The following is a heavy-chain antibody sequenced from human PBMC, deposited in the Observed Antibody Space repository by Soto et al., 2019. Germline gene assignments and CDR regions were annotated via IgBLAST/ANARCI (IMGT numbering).Heavy chain of an antibody. CDR1: GGSFSGYY. CDR2: INHSGST. V-gene: IGHV4-34*01. J-gene: IGHJ4*02. Sequence: SETLSLTCAVYGGSFSGYYWSWIRQPPGKGLEWIGEINHSGSTNYNPSLKSRVTISVDMSKNQFSLKLSSVTAADTAVYYCARRYSNYPHFDYWGQGTLVTVSS. CDR3: ARRYSNYPHFDY. D-gene: IGHD4-4*01.